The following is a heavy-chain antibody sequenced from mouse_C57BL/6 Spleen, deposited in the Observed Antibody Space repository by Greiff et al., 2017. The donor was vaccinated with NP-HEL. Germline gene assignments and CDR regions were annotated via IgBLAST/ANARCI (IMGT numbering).Heavy chain of an antibody. V-gene: IGHV2-5*01. D-gene: IGHD1-1*01. J-gene: IGHJ4*01. CDR3: AKKISHYYGSSYVVYYAMDY. CDR2: IWRGGST. CDR1: GFSLTSYG. Sequence: QVQLKESGPGLVQPSQSLSITCTVSGFSLTSYGVHWVRQSPGKGLEWLGVIWRGGSTDYNAAFMSRLSITKDNSKSQVFFKMNSLQADDTAIYYCAKKISHYYGSSYVVYYAMDYWGQGTSVTVSS.